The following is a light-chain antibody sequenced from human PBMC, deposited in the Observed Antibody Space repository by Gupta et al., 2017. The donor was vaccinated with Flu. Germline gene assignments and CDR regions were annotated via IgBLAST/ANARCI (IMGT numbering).Light chain of an antibody. V-gene: IGKV3-11*01. Sequence: EILLTQSPSTLSLSPLARATLSCRASQSVRSYLAWYQQKPGQAPRLLIYDASNRDTGITARFSGSGFGKDLTLTISSREQEDFAGYYCQQRSNWPPYTFGEGTKLEIK. CDR3: QQRSNWPPYT. J-gene: IGKJ2*01. CDR2: DAS. CDR1: QSVRSY.